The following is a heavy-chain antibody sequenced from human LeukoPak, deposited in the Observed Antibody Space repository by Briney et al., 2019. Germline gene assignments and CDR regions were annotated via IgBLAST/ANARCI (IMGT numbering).Heavy chain of an antibody. V-gene: IGHV5-51*01. CDR3: ARIWFGELSPFDY. J-gene: IGHJ4*02. D-gene: IGHD3-10*01. Sequence: GESLQISCQGSGYSFTSYWIGWVRQLPGKGLEWMGIIYPGDSDTRYSPSFQGQVTISADKSISTAYLQWSSLKASDTAMYYCARIWFGELSPFDYWGQGTLVTVSS. CDR2: IYPGDSDT. CDR1: GYSFTSYW.